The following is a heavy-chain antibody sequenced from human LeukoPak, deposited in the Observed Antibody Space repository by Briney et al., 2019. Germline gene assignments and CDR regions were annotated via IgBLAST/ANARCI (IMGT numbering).Heavy chain of an antibody. Sequence: SETLSLTSTVSGGSISSSSYYWGWSRQPPGKGRECMGSIYYSGSTYYNPSLKSRVTISVDTSKNQFSLKLRSVTAADTAVYYCARGVVVSEEVGAFDIWGQGTMVTVSS. CDR3: ARGVVVSEEVGAFDI. V-gene: IGHV4-39*01. CDR1: GGSISSSSYY. D-gene: IGHD2-21*02. J-gene: IGHJ3*02. CDR2: IYYSGST.